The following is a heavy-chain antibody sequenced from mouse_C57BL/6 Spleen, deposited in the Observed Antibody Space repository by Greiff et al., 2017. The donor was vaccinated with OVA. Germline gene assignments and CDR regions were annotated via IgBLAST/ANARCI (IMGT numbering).Heavy chain of an antibody. J-gene: IGHJ3*01. CDR3: HSGTGTRFAY. CDR2: IYPRDGST. Sequence: VQRVESGPELVKPGASVKLSCKASGYTFTSYDINWVKQRPGQGLEWIGWIYPRDGSTKYNEKFKGKATLTLDTSSSTAYVELHSLTSEDAAVYFCHSGTGTRFAYWGQGTLVTVSA. CDR1: GYTFTSYD. V-gene: IGHV1-85*01. D-gene: IGHD4-1*01.